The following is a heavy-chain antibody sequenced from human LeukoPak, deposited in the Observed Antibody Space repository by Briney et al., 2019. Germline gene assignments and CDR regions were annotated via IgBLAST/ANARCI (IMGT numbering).Heavy chain of an antibody. J-gene: IGHJ4*02. CDR3: ASNDYRDEGIDS. Sequence: GGSLRLSCEASGFTFSNYAMNWVRQAPGKGLEWVSSISYSGPHMFYADSVRGRFTISRDNAENSLFLQMNSLRAEDTAVYFCASNDYRDEGIDSWGQGTLVTVSS. CDR2: ISYSGPHM. V-gene: IGHV3-21*01. CDR1: GFTFSNYA. D-gene: IGHD4-17*01.